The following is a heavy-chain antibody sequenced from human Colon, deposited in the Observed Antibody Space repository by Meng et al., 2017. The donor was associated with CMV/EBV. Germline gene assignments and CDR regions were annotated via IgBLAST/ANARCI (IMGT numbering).Heavy chain of an antibody. J-gene: IGHJ3*02. Sequence: LSLTCAASGFTFSNYWMTWLRQAPGRGLELVAHIKEDGSEKYFVGSVKGRFTISRDNAKNSLYLQMNSLRAEDTAVYYCARDPFIKAFDIWGQGTMVTVSS. CDR3: ARDPFIKAFDI. V-gene: IGHV3-7*01. CDR1: GFTFSNYW. CDR2: IKEDGSEK.